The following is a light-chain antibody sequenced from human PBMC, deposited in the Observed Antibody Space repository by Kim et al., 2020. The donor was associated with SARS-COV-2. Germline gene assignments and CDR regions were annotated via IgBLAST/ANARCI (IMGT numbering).Light chain of an antibody. Sequence: SSELTQDPAVSVALGQTVRITCQGDSLRSYYASWYQQKPGQAPVLVIYGKNNRPSGIPDRFSGSSSGNTASLTINGAQAEDEADYYCNSRDSSGNHLGVF. CDR1: SLRSYY. V-gene: IGLV3-19*01. CDR2: GKN. CDR3: NSRDSSGNHLGV. J-gene: IGLJ2*01.